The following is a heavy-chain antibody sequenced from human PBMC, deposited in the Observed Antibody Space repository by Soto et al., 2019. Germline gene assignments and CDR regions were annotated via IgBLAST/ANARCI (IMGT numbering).Heavy chain of an antibody. CDR2: IYPPDSDT. CDR1: GYTFTNYG. CDR3: ARHYDGFDF. Sequence: ESLKISCKACGYTFTNYGIGWVRQMPGKGLEWMAIIYPPDSDTRYSPSFQGQVTISADKSINTAYLQWRTLKASDTAMYSCARHYDGFDFWGQGTLVTASS. V-gene: IGHV5-51*01. J-gene: IGHJ3*01.